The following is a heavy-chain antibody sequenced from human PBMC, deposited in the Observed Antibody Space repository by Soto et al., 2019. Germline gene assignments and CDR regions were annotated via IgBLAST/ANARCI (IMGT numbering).Heavy chain of an antibody. D-gene: IGHD3-22*01. CDR1: GCSICSGGYY. J-gene: IGHJ3*02. CDR3: ARDSTYYFDSSGSAVSAFDI. CDR2: IYYSGST. Sequence: SETLSLTCTFSGCSICSGGYYWNWIRQHPGKGLDWIGYIYYSGSTYYNPSLKSRLTISLDTSKNQFSLKLSSVTAADTAVYYCARDSTYYFDSSGSAVSAFDIWGQGTMVTVSS. V-gene: IGHV4-30-4*08.